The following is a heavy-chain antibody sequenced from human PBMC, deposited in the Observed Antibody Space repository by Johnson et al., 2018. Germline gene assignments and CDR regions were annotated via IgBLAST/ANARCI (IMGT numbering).Heavy chain of an antibody. V-gene: IGHV3-9*01. CDR2: ISWNRGSI. CDR1: GFTFDDYA. CDR3: AKCYDHALLGAFDI. Sequence: VQLQESGGGLVQXGRSXRLXCAASGFTFDDYAMDWVRQVPGKGLEWVSGISWNRGSIGYADSVKGGFTISRDNAKNSLFLQMNSLRAEDTALYYCAKCYDHALLGAFDIWGQGTMVTVSS. J-gene: IGHJ3*02. D-gene: IGHD3-16*01.